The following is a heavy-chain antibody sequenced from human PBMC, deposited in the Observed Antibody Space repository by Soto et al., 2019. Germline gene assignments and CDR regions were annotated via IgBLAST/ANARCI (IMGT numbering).Heavy chain of an antibody. V-gene: IGHV1-2*04. CDR2: INPNSGGT. Sequence: ASVKVSCKASGYTFTSYGISWVRQAPGQGLEWMGWINPNSGGTNYAQKFQGWVTMTRDTSISTAYMELSRLRSDDTAVYYCARDIAAPGYYYYGMDVWGQGTTVTVSS. J-gene: IGHJ6*02. CDR3: ARDIAAPGYYYYGMDV. D-gene: IGHD6-13*01. CDR1: GYTFTSYG.